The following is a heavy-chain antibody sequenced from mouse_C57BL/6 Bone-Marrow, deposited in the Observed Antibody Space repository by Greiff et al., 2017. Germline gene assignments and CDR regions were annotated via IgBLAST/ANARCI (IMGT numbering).Heavy chain of an antibody. V-gene: IGHV1-81*01. D-gene: IGHD2-2*01. CDR3: ARTRLRYYAMDY. J-gene: IGHJ4*01. Sequence: VHLVESGAELARPGASVKLSCKASGYTFTSYGISWVKQRTGQGLEWIGEIYPRSGNTYYNEKFKGKATLTADKSSSTAYMELRSLTSEDSAVYFCARTRLRYYAMDYWGQGTSVTVSS. CDR2: IYPRSGNT. CDR1: GYTFTSYG.